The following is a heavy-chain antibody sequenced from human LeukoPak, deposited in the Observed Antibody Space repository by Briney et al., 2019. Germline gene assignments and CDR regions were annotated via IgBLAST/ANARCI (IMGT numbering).Heavy chain of an antibody. CDR3: ARGPTISETGYFDF. CDR1: GESFSAYY. Sequence: SETLSLTCAVYGESFSAYYWSWIRQSQGKGLEWIAEINHRGDTNYNPSVKSRVTISIDTSKNQFSLKVRSLTAADTAVYYCARGPTISETGYFDFWGQGTLVTVSS. CDR2: INHRGDT. V-gene: IGHV4-34*01. J-gene: IGHJ4*03. D-gene: IGHD1-1*01.